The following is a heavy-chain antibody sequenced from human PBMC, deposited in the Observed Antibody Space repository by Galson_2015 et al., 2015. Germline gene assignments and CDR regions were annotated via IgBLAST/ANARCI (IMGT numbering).Heavy chain of an antibody. Sequence: SLRLSCAASGLSFSGSAMHWVRPASGNGLEWVGRIRRKANSYATAYAASVKGRFTISRDDSINTAYLQMNSLKTEDTAIYYCTSSSGYGMDVWGQGTTVTVSS. J-gene: IGHJ6*02. V-gene: IGHV3-73*01. CDR1: GLSFSGSA. CDR2: IRRKANSYAT. CDR3: TSSSGYGMDV. D-gene: IGHD3-22*01.